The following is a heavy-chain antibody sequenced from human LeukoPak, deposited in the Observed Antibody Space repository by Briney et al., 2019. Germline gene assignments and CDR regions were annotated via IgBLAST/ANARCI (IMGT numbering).Heavy chain of an antibody. CDR2: INSGGST. CDR3: AKDLAVAGTASGY. V-gene: IGHV3-23*01. D-gene: IGHD6-19*01. CDR1: GFTFSSYA. Sequence: PGGSLRLSCAASGFTFSSYAMSWVRQAPGKGLEWISSINSGGSTYYADSVKGRCTISRDNSKNTLYLQMNSLRADDTAVYYCAKDLAVAGTASGYWGQGTLVTVSS. J-gene: IGHJ4*02.